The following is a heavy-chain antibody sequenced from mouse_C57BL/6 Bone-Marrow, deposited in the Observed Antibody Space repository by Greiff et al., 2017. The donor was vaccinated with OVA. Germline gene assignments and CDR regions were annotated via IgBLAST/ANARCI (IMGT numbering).Heavy chain of an antibody. V-gene: IGHV5-6*02. CDR2: ISRGGSYT. CDR3: ARRFITTVGYFDV. CDR1: GFTFSSYG. D-gene: IGHD1-1*01. J-gene: IGHJ1*03. Sequence: EVKLMESGGDLVKPGGSMKLSCAASGFTFSSYGMSWVRQTPDKRLEWVATISRGGSYTYYPDSVKGRFTISRDNAKNTLYLQMSSLKSEDTAMYYCARRFITTVGYFDVWGTGTTVTVSS.